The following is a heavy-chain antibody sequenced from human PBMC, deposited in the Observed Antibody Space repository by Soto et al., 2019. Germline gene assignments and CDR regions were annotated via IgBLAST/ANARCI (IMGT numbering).Heavy chain of an antibody. D-gene: IGHD3-16*02. V-gene: IGHV4-34*01. CDR1: GGSFSGYY. Sequence: QVQLQQWGAGLLKPSETLSLTCAVYGGSFSGYYWSWIRQPPGKGLEWIGEINHSGSTNYNPSLKRRVTISVDTSKNQFSLKLSSVTAADTAVYYCARGDYDYVWGSYRYPYFDYWGQGTLVTVSS. J-gene: IGHJ4*02. CDR2: INHSGST. CDR3: ARGDYDYVWGSYRYPYFDY.